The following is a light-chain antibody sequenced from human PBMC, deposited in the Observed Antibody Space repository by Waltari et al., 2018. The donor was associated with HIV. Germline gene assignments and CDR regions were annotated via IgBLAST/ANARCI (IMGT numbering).Light chain of an antibody. Sequence: DIQMTHSPSSLPASVVDRVTITCRASQDIRNALGWYQQQPGEAPKRLIDGPSSLEGGVPLRISGSGSATEFTLTISSLQPEDFATYYYLQHSSYPITFGQGTRLETK. V-gene: IGKV1-17*01. J-gene: IGKJ5*01. CDR2: GPS. CDR3: LQHSSYPIT. CDR1: QDIRNA.